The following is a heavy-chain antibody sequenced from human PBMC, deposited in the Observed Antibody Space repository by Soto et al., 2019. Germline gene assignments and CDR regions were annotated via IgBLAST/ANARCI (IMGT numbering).Heavy chain of an antibody. CDR1: GYTFTGSY. CDR2: INTNSGGT. CDR3: ARAPYPYPYDFDWLLLDY. D-gene: IGHD3-9*01. Sequence: ASVKVSCKASGYTFTGSYMHWVRQAPGEGLEWMGWINTNSGGTNYAQKFQGWVTMTRDTSISTAYMELSRLRSDDTAVYYCARAPYPYPYDFDWLLLDYWGQGTLVTVSS. J-gene: IGHJ4*02. V-gene: IGHV1-2*04.